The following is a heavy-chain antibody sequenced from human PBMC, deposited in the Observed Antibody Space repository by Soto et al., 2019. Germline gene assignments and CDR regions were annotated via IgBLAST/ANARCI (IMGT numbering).Heavy chain of an antibody. Sequence: QLQLQESGPGLVKPSETLSLTCTVSGGSITSNAYHWGWVRQPPGKGLEWIGSMVYSGTTDYNPSLKRRVSISVDTSPNQFPLKLISVSVADTAVYFCATRFPYSSGSHDYWGQGTLVIVSS. CDR3: ATRFPYSSGSHDY. CDR1: GGSITSNAYH. CDR2: MVYSGTT. V-gene: IGHV4-39*01. D-gene: IGHD3-10*01. J-gene: IGHJ4*02.